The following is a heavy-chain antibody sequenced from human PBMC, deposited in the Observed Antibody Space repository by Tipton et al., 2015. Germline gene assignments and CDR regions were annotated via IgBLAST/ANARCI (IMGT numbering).Heavy chain of an antibody. Sequence: TLSLTCTVSGGSITTYYWTWIRQPPGKGLEWIGYISYSGTTNYNPSLNNRVTISADTSRNQFSLKLSSVTAADTAVYYCARRFSHSSSWTFDYWGQGTLVTVSS. V-gene: IGHV4-59*08. D-gene: IGHD6-13*01. CDR1: GGSITTYY. CDR2: ISYSGTT. CDR3: ARRFSHSSSWTFDY. J-gene: IGHJ4*02.